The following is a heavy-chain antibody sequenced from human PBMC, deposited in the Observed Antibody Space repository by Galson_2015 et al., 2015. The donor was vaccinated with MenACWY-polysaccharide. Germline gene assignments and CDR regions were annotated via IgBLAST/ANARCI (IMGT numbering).Heavy chain of an antibody. V-gene: IGHV3-74*01. CDR2: INRDGSNT. J-gene: IGHJ4*02. D-gene: IGHD6-6*01. CDR1: GFSLSNYW. CDR3: ARGITSSN. Sequence: SLRLSCAASGFSLSNYWMHWVRHAPGKGLMWVSRINRDGSNTDYADSVKGRFTISRDNAKNTLFLQMNSLRAEDTAVYYCARGITSSNWGQGTLVTVSS.